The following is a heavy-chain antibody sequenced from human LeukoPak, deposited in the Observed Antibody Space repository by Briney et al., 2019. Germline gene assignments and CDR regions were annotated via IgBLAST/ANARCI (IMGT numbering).Heavy chain of an antibody. Sequence: PSKTLSLTCAVYGGSFSGYYWSWIRQPPGKGLEWIGEINHSGSTNYNPSLKSRVTISVDTSKNQFSLKLSSVTAADTAVYYCARGRKAVAGTVDYWGQGTLVTVSS. CDR3: ARGRKAVAGTVDY. D-gene: IGHD6-19*01. J-gene: IGHJ4*02. CDR2: INHSGST. CDR1: GGSFSGYY. V-gene: IGHV4-34*01.